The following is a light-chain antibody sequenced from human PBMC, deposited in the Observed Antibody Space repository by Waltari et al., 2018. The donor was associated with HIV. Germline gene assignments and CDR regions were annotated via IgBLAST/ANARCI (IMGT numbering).Light chain of an antibody. CDR1: NSNIGRNS. V-gene: IGLV1-44*01. CDR3: CSYASYAGGYWV. J-gene: IGLJ3*02. Sequence: QSVVTQSPSSSGTPGQRVTISCSGSNSNIGRNSVYWYRHFSVTTPQLLIYRNTERPSGVPERFSGSKSGNTAYLTISGLQAEDEADYYCCSYASYAGGYWVFGGGTKLIVL. CDR2: RNT.